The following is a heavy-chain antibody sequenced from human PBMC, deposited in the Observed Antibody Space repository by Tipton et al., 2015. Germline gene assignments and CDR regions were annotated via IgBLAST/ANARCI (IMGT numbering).Heavy chain of an antibody. D-gene: IGHD3-10*01. CDR1: GGSVNSANYY. Sequence: TLSLTCTVSGGSVNSANYYWSWIRQPPGKGLEWIGYISYSGSTHYNPSFKSRVAISVDTSKNQFSLKLSSVTAADTAVYYCARGHYVSRMDVWGQGTTVTVSS. J-gene: IGHJ6*02. CDR2: ISYSGST. V-gene: IGHV4-61*01. CDR3: ARGHYVSRMDV.